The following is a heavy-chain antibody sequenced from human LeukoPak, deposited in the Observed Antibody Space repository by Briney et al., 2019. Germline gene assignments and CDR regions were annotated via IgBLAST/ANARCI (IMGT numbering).Heavy chain of an antibody. D-gene: IGHD6-13*01. CDR2: ISAYTGNT. V-gene: IGHV1-18*01. Sequence: GASVKVSCKASGYSFTSYSISWVRQAPGQGLGWMGWISAYTGNTNYAQKLQGRVTMTTDTSTSTAYMELRSLRSDDTAVYYCAREYSSSWYGDWGQGTLVTVSS. CDR3: AREYSSSWYGD. J-gene: IGHJ4*02. CDR1: GYSFTSYS.